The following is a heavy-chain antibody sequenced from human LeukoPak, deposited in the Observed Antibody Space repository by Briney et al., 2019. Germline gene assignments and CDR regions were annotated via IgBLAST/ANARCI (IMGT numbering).Heavy chain of an antibody. CDR2: ISGDGGST. Sequence: GGSLRLSCAASGFTFDDYAMHWVRQAPGKGLEWVSLISGDGGSTYYADSVKGRFTISRDNSKNSLYLQMNSLRTEDTALYYCAKDEDSSSLTDPLYWGQGTLVTVSS. D-gene: IGHD3-9*01. CDR3: AKDEDSSSLTDPLY. V-gene: IGHV3-43*02. CDR1: GFTFDDYA. J-gene: IGHJ4*02.